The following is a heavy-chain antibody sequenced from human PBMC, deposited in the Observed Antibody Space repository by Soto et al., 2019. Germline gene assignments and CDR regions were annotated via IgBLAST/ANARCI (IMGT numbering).Heavy chain of an antibody. CDR1: GGTFRTYA. Sequence: QVQLVQSGAEVKKPESSVQVSCKAPGGTFRTYAISWVRQAPGQGLEWMGGIIPMFGTTNYAQRFQDRVTITADESTNTVYMELSSLRSEDTAVYFCASGIQLWLRRINNGYSGWGQGTLVTVSS. D-gene: IGHD5-18*01. J-gene: IGHJ4*02. CDR2: IIPMFGTT. CDR3: ASGIQLWLRRINNGYSG. V-gene: IGHV1-69*12.